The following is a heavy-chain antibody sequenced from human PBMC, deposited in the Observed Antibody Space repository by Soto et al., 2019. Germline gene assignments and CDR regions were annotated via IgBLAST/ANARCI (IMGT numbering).Heavy chain of an antibody. D-gene: IGHD6-13*01. Sequence: RASVKVSCKASGYTFTDNYIHWVRQAPGHGLEWMGWINPNTGGTNYAQKFQGRVTVTRDTSITTAYMELSRLRSDDTAVYYCARDFSSPADGFDYWGQGTLVTVSS. V-gene: IGHV1-2*02. CDR2: INPNTGGT. J-gene: IGHJ4*02. CDR3: ARDFSSPADGFDY. CDR1: GYTFTDNY.